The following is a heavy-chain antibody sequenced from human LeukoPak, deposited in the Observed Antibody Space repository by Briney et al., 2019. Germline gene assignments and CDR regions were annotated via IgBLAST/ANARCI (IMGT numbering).Heavy chain of an antibody. D-gene: IGHD6-19*01. CDR1: GYSISSGYY. J-gene: IGHJ6*02. CDR2: IYHSGST. CDR3: AREKTSGWYVEYYYYYYGMDV. V-gene: IGHV4-38-2*02. Sequence: SETLSLTCTVSGYSISSGYYWGWIRQPPGKGLEWIGSIYHSGSTYYNPSLKSRVTISVDTSKNQFSLKLSSVTAADTAVYYCAREKTSGWYVEYYYYYYGMDVWGQGTTVTVSS.